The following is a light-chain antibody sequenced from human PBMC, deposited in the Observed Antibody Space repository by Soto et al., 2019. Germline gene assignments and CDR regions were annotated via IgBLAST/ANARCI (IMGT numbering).Light chain of an antibody. J-gene: IGKJ5*01. CDR2: GAS. Sequence: IQMTQSPSSLSASVLDIFTITFRASQSISRYLNWYQQKPGKAPKFLIYGASTLQSGVPSRFTGSGSGTDFTLTVNSLQAEDFAIYYCQQSYSSPTTFGQGTRLEIK. CDR3: QQSYSSPTT. V-gene: IGKV1-39*01. CDR1: QSISRY.